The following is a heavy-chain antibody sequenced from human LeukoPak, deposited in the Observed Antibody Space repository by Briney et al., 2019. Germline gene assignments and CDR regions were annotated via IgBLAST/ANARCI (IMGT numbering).Heavy chain of an antibody. CDR1: GGSISSYY. J-gene: IGHJ4*02. D-gene: IGHD5-18*01. Sequence: PSETLSLTCTVSGGSISSYYWSWIRQPPGKGLGWIGYIYYSGSTNYNPSLKSRVTISVDTSKNQFSLKLSSVTAADTAVYYCARLHVDTAMASVFSEYYFDYWGQGTLVTVSS. CDR2: IYYSGST. V-gene: IGHV4-59*01. CDR3: ARLHVDTAMASVFSEYYFDY.